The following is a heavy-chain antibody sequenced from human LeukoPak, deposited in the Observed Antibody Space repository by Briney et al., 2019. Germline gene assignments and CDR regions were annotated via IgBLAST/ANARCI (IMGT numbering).Heavy chain of an antibody. Sequence: GGSLRLSCAAPGFTFRGSAMSWGREAPGKGLGWGSAIIVSGGITYYADSVKGRVTISRDNSKNTLYLQMTSLRADDTAVYYCAKSLGYWSGGSCYWGQGTLVTVSS. D-gene: IGHD2-15*01. V-gene: IGHV3-23*01. J-gene: IGHJ4*02. CDR3: AKSLGYWSGGSCY. CDR1: GFTFRGSA. CDR2: IIVSGGIT.